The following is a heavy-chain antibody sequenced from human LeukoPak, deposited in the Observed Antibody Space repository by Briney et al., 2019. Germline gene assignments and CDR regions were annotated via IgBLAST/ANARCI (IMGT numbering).Heavy chain of an antibody. V-gene: IGHV4-59*12. CDR1: GGSISSYY. Sequence: TSETLSLTCTVSGGSISSYYWSWIRQPPGKGLEWIGYIYYSGSTNYNPSLKSRVTISVDTSKNQFSLKLSSVTAADTAVYYCARGGIVVVPAAISATSHYYFDYWGQGTLVTVSS. D-gene: IGHD2-2*01. J-gene: IGHJ4*02. CDR3: ARGGIVVVPAAISATSHYYFDY. CDR2: IYYSGST.